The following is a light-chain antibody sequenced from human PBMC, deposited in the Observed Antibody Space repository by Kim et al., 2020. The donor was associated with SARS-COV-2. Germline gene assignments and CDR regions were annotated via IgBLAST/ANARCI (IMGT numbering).Light chain of an antibody. Sequence: PGRTVTPTSDSRTGPVTSGHSPSWFQQKPGQAPRTLIYATGNRHSWTPARFSGSLLGGKAALTLSAAQPEDEADYYCLLSYSDSRVFGGGTQLTVL. J-gene: IGLJ2*01. V-gene: IGLV7-46*01. CDR1: TGPVTSGHS. CDR2: ATG. CDR3: LLSYSDSRV.